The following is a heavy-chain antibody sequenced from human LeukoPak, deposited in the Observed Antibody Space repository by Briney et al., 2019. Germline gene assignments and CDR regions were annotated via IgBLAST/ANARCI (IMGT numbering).Heavy chain of an antibody. Sequence: GGSLRLSCAASGFTVSSNYMSWVRQAPGKGLEWVSVIYSGGSTYYADSVKGRFTISRDNSKNTLYLQMNSLRAEDTAVYYCARGATYYDILTGYKRADGMDVWGQGTTVTVSS. CDR2: IYSGGST. D-gene: IGHD3-9*01. V-gene: IGHV3-66*01. CDR3: ARGATYYDILTGYKRADGMDV. CDR1: GFTVSSNY. J-gene: IGHJ6*02.